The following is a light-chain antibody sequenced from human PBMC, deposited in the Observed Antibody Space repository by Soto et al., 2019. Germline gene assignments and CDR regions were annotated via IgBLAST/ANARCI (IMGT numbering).Light chain of an antibody. Sequence: EVVLTQSPGTLSLSPGERVTLSCRASQSVRSNLALYQQIPGQAPRLLIYAASTRATGIPARFSGSGSGTEFTLIIDSLQSEDFAVYYCQQYNNWPRTFGQGTKVDIK. CDR2: AAS. J-gene: IGKJ1*01. V-gene: IGKV3-15*01. CDR1: QSVRSN. CDR3: QQYNNWPRT.